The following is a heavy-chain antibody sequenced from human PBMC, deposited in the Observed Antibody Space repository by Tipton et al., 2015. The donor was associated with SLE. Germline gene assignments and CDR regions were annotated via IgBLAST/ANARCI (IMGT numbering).Heavy chain of an antibody. CDR1: GFTVSSNY. Sequence: GSLRLSCAASGFTVSSNYMSWVRQAPGKGLEWVSVIYSGGSTYYADSVKGRFTISRDNSKNTLYLQMNSLRAEDTAVYYCTTARSIYGSGRGRDYWGQGTLVTVSS. CDR3: TTARSIYGSGRGRDY. J-gene: IGHJ4*02. D-gene: IGHD3-10*01. V-gene: IGHV3-66*01. CDR2: IYSGGST.